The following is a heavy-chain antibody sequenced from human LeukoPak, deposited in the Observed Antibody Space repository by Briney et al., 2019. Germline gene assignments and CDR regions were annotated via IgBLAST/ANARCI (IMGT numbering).Heavy chain of an antibody. CDR3: ATRSGSYPYGN. J-gene: IGHJ4*02. D-gene: IGHD3-10*01. V-gene: IGHV4-34*01. CDR2: INHSGRT. Sequence: SETLSLTSPLYVGSFSGYFWSCIRPPPGRWLECIGGINHSGRTNYSPSPNSRDNISVDTSRNQFTLKPRSVTAEDTAVYSCATRSGSYPYGNWGQGTMVTVSS. CDR1: VGSFSGYF.